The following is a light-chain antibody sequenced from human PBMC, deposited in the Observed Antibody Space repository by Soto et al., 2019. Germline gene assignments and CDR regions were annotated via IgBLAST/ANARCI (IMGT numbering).Light chain of an antibody. CDR1: ISNIGSNY. V-gene: IGLV1-47*01. Sequence: QSVLTQPPSASATPGQTVTISCSGSISNIGSNYVYWYQHLPGTAPKLLISRNNQRPSGVPDRFFGSKSGTSASLAISGLRSEDEADYYCAAWDDSLSGVVFGGGTNLTVL. CDR2: RNN. CDR3: AAWDDSLSGVV. J-gene: IGLJ2*01.